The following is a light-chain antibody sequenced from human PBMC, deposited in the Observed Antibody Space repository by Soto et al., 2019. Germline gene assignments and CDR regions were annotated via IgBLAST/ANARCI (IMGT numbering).Light chain of an antibody. CDR2: GAS. CDR3: HQYGTADMDT. J-gene: IGKJ2*01. Sequence: ETVLTQSPGTLSLSPGERATLSCRASQSISSTHLAWYQQKSGQAPRLLIYGASSRATGIPDRFSGSGSGTDFTLTITRLEPEDFAVYYCHQYGTADMDTFGQGTKLDIK. CDR1: QSISSTH. V-gene: IGKV3-20*01.